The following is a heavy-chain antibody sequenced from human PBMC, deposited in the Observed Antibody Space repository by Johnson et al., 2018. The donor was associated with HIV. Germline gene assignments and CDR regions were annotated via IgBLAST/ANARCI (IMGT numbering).Heavy chain of an antibody. CDR1: GFTFSSYG. J-gene: IGHJ3*02. CDR3: ARFLRYYDSSGYYFGDAFDI. D-gene: IGHD3-22*01. V-gene: IGHV3-30*02. CDR2: IRYDGSNK. Sequence: VQLVESGGGVVQPGGSLRLSCAASGFTFSSYGMHWVRQAPGKGLEWVAFIRYDGSNKYYADSVKGRFTISRDNAKNSLYLQMNSLRAEDTGFYYCARFLRYYDSSGYYFGDAFDIRGQGTMVTVSS.